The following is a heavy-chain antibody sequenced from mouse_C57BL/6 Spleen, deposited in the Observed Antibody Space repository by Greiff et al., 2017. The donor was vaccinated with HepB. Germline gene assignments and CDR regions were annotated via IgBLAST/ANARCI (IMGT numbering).Heavy chain of an antibody. D-gene: IGHD1-1*01. J-gene: IGHJ1*03. Sequence: DVMLVESGGGLVKPGGSLKLSCAASGFTFSDYGMHWVRQAPEKGLEWVAYISSGSSTIYYADTVKGRFTISRDNAKNTPFLQMTSLRSEDTAMYYCALYGSSYDWYFDVWGTGTTVTVSS. CDR1: GFTFSDYG. CDR2: ISSGSSTI. V-gene: IGHV5-17*01. CDR3: ALYGSSYDWYFDV.